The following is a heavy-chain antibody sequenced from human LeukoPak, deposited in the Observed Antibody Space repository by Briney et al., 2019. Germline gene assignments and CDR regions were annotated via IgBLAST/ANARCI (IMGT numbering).Heavy chain of an antibody. CDR3: ARDGYNYFFDY. D-gene: IGHD5-24*01. CDR1: GGSISSSSYY. Sequence: TSETLSLTCTVSGGSISSSSYYWGWIRQPPGKGLEWIGSIYYSGSTYYNPSLKSRVTISVDTSENQFSLKLSSVTAADTAVYYCARDGYNYFFDYWGPGTLVTVSS. CDR2: IYYSGST. V-gene: IGHV4-39*02. J-gene: IGHJ4*02.